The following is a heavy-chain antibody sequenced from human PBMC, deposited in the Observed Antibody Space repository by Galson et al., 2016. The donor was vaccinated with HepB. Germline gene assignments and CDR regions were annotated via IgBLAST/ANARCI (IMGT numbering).Heavy chain of an antibody. V-gene: IGHV3-13*04. CDR3: ARRTGTTFDH. D-gene: IGHD1-1*01. CDR2: AGTAGDT. J-gene: IGHJ4*02. Sequence: SLRLSCAASGFTFSRYDMHWVRQATGKGPEWVSAAGTAGDTYYADSVEGRFTISREDAKNSLYLQMSSLGAGDTALYYCARRTGTTFDHWGQGTLVTVSS. CDR1: GFTFSRYD.